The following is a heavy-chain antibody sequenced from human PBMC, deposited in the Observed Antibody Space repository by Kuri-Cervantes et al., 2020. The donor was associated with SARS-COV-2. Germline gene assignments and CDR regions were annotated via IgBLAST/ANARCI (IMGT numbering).Heavy chain of an antibody. Sequence: GESLKISCAASGFTFSNAWMSWVRQAPGKGLEWVAVISYDGSNKYYADSVKGRFTISRDNSKNTLYLQMNSLRAEDTAVYYCAKDGTAYDFWRGYYGTYYYGMDVWGQGTTVTVSS. J-gene: IGHJ6*02. D-gene: IGHD3-3*01. CDR3: AKDGTAYDFWRGYYGTYYYGMDV. V-gene: IGHV3-30*18. CDR1: GFTFSNAW. CDR2: ISYDGSNK.